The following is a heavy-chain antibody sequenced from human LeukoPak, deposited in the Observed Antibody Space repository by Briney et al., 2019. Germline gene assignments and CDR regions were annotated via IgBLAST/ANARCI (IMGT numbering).Heavy chain of an antibody. Sequence: SETLSLTCTVSGVSINSGTFYWGWLHQPPGKGLEWIGSMYYDGSSYYNPSLKSRVTTSVDTSKNQFSLKLTSVTAADTAVYFCARRSDSGSDDGEDYFDYWGQGTLVTVSS. CDR1: GVSINSGTFY. J-gene: IGHJ4*02. CDR2: MYYDGSS. CDR3: ARRSDSGSDDGEDYFDY. D-gene: IGHD1-26*01. V-gene: IGHV4-39*01.